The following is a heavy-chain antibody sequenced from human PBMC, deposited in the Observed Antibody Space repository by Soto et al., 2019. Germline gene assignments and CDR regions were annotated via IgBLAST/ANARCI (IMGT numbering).Heavy chain of an antibody. CDR3: AIGPRPGRGGMDV. CDR2: IIPVFGTP. Sequence: QVQLVQSGAEVKKPGSSVKVSCQASGGTFSSYTISWVRQAPGHGLELMGGIIPVFGTPTYAPKFQGRVTITADESTTTAYMELTGLTSEDTAVYYCAIGPRPGRGGMDVWGQGTTVTVSS. V-gene: IGHV1-69*01. J-gene: IGHJ6*02. CDR1: GGTFSSYT.